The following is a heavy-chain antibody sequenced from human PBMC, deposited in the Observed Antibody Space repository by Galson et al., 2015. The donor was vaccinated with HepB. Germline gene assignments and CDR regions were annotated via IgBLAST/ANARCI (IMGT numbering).Heavy chain of an antibody. Sequence: ETLSLTCTVSGGSISSYYWSWIRQPPGKGLEWIGYIYYNGSTNYNPSLKSRVTISVDTSKNQFSLKLSSVTAADTAVYYCASAPSGGSPAGFDYWGQGTLVTVSS. D-gene: IGHD2-15*01. CDR1: GGSISSYY. CDR3: ASAPSGGSPAGFDY. V-gene: IGHV4-59*01. CDR2: IYYNGST. J-gene: IGHJ4*02.